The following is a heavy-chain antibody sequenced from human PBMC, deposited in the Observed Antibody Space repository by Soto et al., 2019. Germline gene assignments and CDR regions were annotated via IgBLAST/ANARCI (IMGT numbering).Heavy chain of an antibody. CDR1: GFTFSSYA. CDR2: ISYDGSNK. J-gene: IGHJ6*02. V-gene: IGHV3-30-3*01. D-gene: IGHD1-1*01. CDR3: ARDSRVEDYYYYGMDV. Sequence: GESLKISCAASGFTFSSYAMHWVRQAPGKGLEWVAVISYDGSNKYYADSVKGRFTISRDNSKNTLYLQMNSLRAEDTAVYYCARDSRVEDYYYYGMDVWGQGTTVTVSS.